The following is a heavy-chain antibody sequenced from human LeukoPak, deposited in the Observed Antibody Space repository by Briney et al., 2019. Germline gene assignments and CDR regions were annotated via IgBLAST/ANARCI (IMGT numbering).Heavy chain of an antibody. V-gene: IGHV3-30*18. J-gene: IGHJ6*02. CDR1: GFTFSSYG. Sequence: PGGSLRLSCAASGFTFSSYGMHWVRQAPGKGLEWVAVISYDGSNKYYADSVKGRFTISRDNSKNTLYLQMNSLRAEDTAVYYCAKDRGGYHYYYYGMDVWGQGTTVTVSS. D-gene: IGHD3-22*01. CDR3: AKDRGGYHYYYYGMDV. CDR2: ISYDGSNK.